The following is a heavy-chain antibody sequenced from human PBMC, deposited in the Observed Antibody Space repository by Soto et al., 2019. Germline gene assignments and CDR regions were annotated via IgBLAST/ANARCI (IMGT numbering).Heavy chain of an antibody. CDR2: IYYSGST. V-gene: IGHV4-59*01. J-gene: IGHJ4*02. Sequence: SETLSLTCTVSGGSISSYYWSWIRQPPGKGLEWIGYIYYSGSTNYNPSLKSRVTISVDTSKNQFSLKLSSVTAADTAVYYCARDMYSSSSGEYYFDYRGQGTLVTVSS. D-gene: IGHD6-6*01. CDR1: GGSISSYY. CDR3: ARDMYSSSSGEYYFDY.